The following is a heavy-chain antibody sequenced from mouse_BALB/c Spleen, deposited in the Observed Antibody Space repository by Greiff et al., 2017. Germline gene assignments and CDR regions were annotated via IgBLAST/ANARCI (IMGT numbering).Heavy chain of an antibody. D-gene: IGHD2-4*01. Sequence: DVMLVESGGGLVQPGGSRKLSCAASGFTFSSLGMHWVRQAPEKGLVWVAYISSCSSTIYYADTVKGRFTISRDNPKNTLFLQMTSLRSGDTAMYYCASRGLRRGDAMDYWGQGTSVTVSS. CDR2: ISSCSSTI. CDR3: ASRGLRRGDAMDY. CDR1: GFTFSSLG. J-gene: IGHJ4*01. V-gene: IGHV5-17*02.